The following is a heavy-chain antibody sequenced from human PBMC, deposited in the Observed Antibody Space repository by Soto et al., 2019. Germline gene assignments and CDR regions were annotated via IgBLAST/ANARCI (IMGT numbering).Heavy chain of an antibody. D-gene: IGHD3-3*01. CDR2: ISAYNGNT. Sequence: ASVKVSCKASGYTFTSYGISWGRQAPGQGLEWMGWISAYNGNTSYAQKLQGRVTMTTDTSTSTAYMELRSLRSDDTAVYYCARDLKNYDFWSGGGYFDYWGQGTLVTVSS. V-gene: IGHV1-18*01. J-gene: IGHJ4*02. CDR1: GYTFTSYG. CDR3: ARDLKNYDFWSGGGYFDY.